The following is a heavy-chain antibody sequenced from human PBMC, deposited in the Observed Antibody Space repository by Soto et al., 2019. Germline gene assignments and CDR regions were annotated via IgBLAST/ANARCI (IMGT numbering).Heavy chain of an antibody. CDR3: AKAHAAAGRANTWFDS. J-gene: IGHJ5*01. CDR1: GGTFSSYA. D-gene: IGHD6-13*01. Sequence: AVKVTCKASGGTFSSYAISWVRQAPGEGLELMGGIIPIFGTANYAQKFQGSVTITADESTSTAYMERSSLRSADTAVYYCAKAHAAAGRANTWFDSWCQGTLITVYS. CDR2: IIPIFGTA. V-gene: IGHV1-69*13.